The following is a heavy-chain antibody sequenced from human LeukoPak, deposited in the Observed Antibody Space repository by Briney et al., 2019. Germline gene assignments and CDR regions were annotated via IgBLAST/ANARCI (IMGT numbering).Heavy chain of an antibody. D-gene: IGHD6-13*01. Sequence: SVKVSCKASGGTFSSYAISWVRQAPGQGLEWMGRIIPILGIANYAQKFQGRVTITADKSTSTAYMELSSLRSEDTAVYYCARRIAAAGTSFDYWGQGTLVTVSS. J-gene: IGHJ4*02. CDR3: ARRIAAAGTSFDY. V-gene: IGHV1-69*04. CDR2: IIPILGIA. CDR1: GGTFSSYA.